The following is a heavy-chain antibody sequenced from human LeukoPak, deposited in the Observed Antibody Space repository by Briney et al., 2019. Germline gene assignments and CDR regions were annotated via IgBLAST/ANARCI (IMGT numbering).Heavy chain of an antibody. J-gene: IGHJ6*02. CDR3: ARLPGATDYYYYGMDV. CDR2: ISSSSSYI. D-gene: IGHD1-26*01. CDR1: GFTFSSYS. Sequence: PGGSLRLSCAASGFTFSSYSMNWVRQAPGKGLEWVSSISSSSSYIYYADSVKGRFTISRDNAKNSLYLQMNSLRAEDTSVYYCARLPGATDYYYYGMDVWGQGTTVTVSS. V-gene: IGHV3-21*01.